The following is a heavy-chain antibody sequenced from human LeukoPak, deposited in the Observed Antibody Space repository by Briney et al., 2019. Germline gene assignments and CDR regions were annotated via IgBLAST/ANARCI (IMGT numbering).Heavy chain of an antibody. CDR2: INPNSGGT. V-gene: IGHV1-2*02. D-gene: IGHD3-10*01. J-gene: IGHJ4*02. Sequence: ASVKVSCKASGYMFTSYGISWVRQAPGQGLEWMGWINPNSGGTNYAQKFQGRVTMTRDTSISTAYMELSRLRSDDTAVYYCATSSGITMVRGVPWDWGQGTLVTVSS. CDR1: GYMFTSYG. CDR3: ATSSGITMVRGVPWD.